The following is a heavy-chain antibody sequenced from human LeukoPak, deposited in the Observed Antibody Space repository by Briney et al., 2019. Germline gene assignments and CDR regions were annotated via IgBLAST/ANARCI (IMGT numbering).Heavy chain of an antibody. J-gene: IGHJ6*03. V-gene: IGHV1-69*13. CDR3: ARGWVGSGSYYKPPLYYYYYMDA. D-gene: IGHD3-10*01. Sequence: SVKVSCKASGYTFIGYYMHWVRQAPGQGLEWTGGIIPIFGTANYAQKFQGRVTITADESTSTAYMELSSLRSEDTAVYYCARGWVGSGSYYKPPLYYYYYMDAWGKGTTVTISS. CDR1: GYTFIGYY. CDR2: IIPIFGTA.